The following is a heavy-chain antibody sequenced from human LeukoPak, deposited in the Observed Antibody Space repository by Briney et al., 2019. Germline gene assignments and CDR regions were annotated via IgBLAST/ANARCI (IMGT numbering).Heavy chain of an antibody. CDR2: IIPIFGTA. J-gene: IGHJ3*02. D-gene: IGHD3-22*01. CDR3: ASYYYDSSGYNDAFDI. V-gene: IGHV1-69*13. CDR1: GGTFSSYA. Sequence: GASVKVSCKASGGTFSSYAISWVRQAPGQGLEWMGGIIPIFGTANYAQKFQGRVTITADESTSTAYMELSSLRSEDTAVYYCASYYYDSSGYNDAFDIWGQGTMVTVSS.